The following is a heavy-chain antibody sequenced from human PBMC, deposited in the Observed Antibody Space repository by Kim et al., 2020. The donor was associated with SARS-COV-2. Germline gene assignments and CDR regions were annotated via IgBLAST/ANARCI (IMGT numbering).Heavy chain of an antibody. V-gene: IGHV1-69*04. CDR1: GGTFSSYA. CDR2: IIPILGIA. Sequence: SVKVSCKASGGTFSSYAISWVRQAPGQGLEWMGRIIPILGIANYAQKFQGRVTITADKSTSTAYMELSSLRSEDTAVYYCAIYSGSYLARSKPFDYWGQGTLVTVSS. D-gene: IGHD1-26*01. CDR3: AIYSGSYLARSKPFDY. J-gene: IGHJ4*02.